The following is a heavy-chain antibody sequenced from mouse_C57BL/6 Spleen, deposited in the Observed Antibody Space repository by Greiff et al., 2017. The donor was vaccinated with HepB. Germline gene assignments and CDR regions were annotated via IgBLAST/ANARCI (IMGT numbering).Heavy chain of an antibody. Sequence: EDQVQQSGPVLVKPGASVKMSCKASGYTFTDYYMNWVKQSQGKSLEGIGVINPYNGGTSYNQKFKGKATLTVDKSSSTAYMEFNSLTSEDSAVYYCARYDYDDGGYWGQGTTLTVSS. J-gene: IGHJ2*01. CDR3: ARYDYDDGGY. CDR2: INPYNGGT. CDR1: GYTFTDYY. D-gene: IGHD2-4*01. V-gene: IGHV1-19*01.